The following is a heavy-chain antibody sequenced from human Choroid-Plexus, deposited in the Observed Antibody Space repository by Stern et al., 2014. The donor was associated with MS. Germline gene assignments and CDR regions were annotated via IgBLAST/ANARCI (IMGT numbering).Heavy chain of an antibody. Sequence: VQLVESGGGVVQPGRPLRLSCVASGFTFGSCAMHWVRQAPGKGLEWVAGVSYDGSNKYYADSVKGRFTISRDNSQNTLYMQMSSLRPEDTAVYYCAKDRQYLTYFFAHWGHGSLVTVSS. CDR3: AKDRQYLTYFFAH. CDR2: VSYDGSNK. V-gene: IGHV3-30*18. CDR1: GFTFGSCA. D-gene: IGHD2/OR15-2a*01. J-gene: IGHJ5*02.